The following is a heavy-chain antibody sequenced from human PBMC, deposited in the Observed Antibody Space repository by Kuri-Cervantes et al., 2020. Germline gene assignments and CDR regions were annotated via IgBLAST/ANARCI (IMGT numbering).Heavy chain of an antibody. J-gene: IGHJ3*02. CDR2: ISGSDNTI. CDR3: AREFPGTAVAGTEGALDI. D-gene: IGHD6-19*01. Sequence: GESLKISCAASGFTFSSYGMNWIRQAPGKGLEWVSYISGSDNTISYADSVKGRFTISRDNAKNSLYLQMNSLGAEDTAVYYCAREFPGTAVAGTEGALDIWGQGTKVTVSS. V-gene: IGHV3-48*04. CDR1: GFTFSSYG.